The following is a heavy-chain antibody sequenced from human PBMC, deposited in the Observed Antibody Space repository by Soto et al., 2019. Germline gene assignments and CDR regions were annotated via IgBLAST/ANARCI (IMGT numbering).Heavy chain of an antibody. Sequence: QVQLVQSGAEVKKPGASVKVSCKASGYTFTSYGISWVRQAPGQGLEWMEWISADNGNTNYAQKLQGRVTMTTDTATSTAYIELRTLRSDDPAVYYCERGIGSHAPFDYWGHGNLVTVSS. CDR1: GYTFTSYG. CDR2: ISADNGNT. J-gene: IGHJ4*01. CDR3: ERGIGSHAPFDY. D-gene: IGHD2-15*01. V-gene: IGHV1-18*01.